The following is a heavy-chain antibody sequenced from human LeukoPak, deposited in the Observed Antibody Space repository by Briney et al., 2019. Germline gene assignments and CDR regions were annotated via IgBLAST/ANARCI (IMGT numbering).Heavy chain of an antibody. D-gene: IGHD4-17*01. CDR2: IRSDNSDT. J-gene: IGHJ4*02. Sequence: GGSLRLSCAASGFTFSDYYISWIRQAPGKGLEWLASIRSDNSDTYYADSVKGRFTISRDNSKNTLYLQMNNLRVEDTAVFYCVNGESFYGDYGFDYWGQGTLVTVSS. CDR1: GFTFSDYY. V-gene: IGHV3-30*02. CDR3: VNGESFYGDYGFDY.